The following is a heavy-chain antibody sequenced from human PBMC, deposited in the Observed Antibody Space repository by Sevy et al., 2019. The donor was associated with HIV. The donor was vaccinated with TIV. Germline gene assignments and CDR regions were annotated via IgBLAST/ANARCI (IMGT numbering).Heavy chain of an antibody. CDR1: GFTFSSYA. V-gene: IGHV3-30*04. CDR2: ISYNGKYT. Sequence: GGSLRLSCTASGFTFSSYAMHWVRQAPGKGLEWVALISYNGKYTYYADSVKDRFSISRDDSNNTLYLQMNSLRPEDTAVYFCASPRPGYSSGWWIDVFDFWGQGTVVTVSS. CDR3: ASPRPGYSSGWWIDVFDF. D-gene: IGHD6-19*01. J-gene: IGHJ3*01.